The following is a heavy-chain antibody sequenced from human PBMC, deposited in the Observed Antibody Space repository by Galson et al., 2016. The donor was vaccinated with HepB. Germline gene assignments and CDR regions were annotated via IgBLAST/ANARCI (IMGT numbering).Heavy chain of an antibody. J-gene: IGHJ3*02. CDR1: GFTFINAW. D-gene: IGHD5-24*01. Sequence: SLRLSCAASGFTFINAWMTWVRQAPGKGLEWVGRIKSKTDGVTTDYGATVRGRFTISRDDSKNTVYLQMNRLKSEDIAVYYCTTGLEKWLQFDAFDIWGQGTMVTVSS. CDR2: IKSKTDGVTT. V-gene: IGHV3-15*01. CDR3: TTGLEKWLQFDAFDI.